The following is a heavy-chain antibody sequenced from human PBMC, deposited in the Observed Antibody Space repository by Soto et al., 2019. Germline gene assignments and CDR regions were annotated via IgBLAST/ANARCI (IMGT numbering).Heavy chain of an antibody. V-gene: IGHV4-39*01. CDR1: GGSVSSGSYY. J-gene: IGHJ4*02. CDR3: ARHGGGIAVAGTLFDY. CDR2: IYYSGST. D-gene: IGHD6-19*01. Sequence: SETLSLTCTVSGGSVSSGSYYWGWIRQPPGKGLEWIGSIYYSGSTYYNPSLKSRVTISVDTSKNQFSLKLSSVTAADTAVYYCARHGGGIAVAGTLFDYWGQGTLVTVSS.